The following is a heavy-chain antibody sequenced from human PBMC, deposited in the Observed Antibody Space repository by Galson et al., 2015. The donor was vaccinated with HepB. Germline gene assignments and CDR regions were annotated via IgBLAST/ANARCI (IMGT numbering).Heavy chain of an antibody. CDR1: GYTFAVYY. D-gene: IGHD3-9*01. V-gene: IGHV1-2*06. CDR3: ARDAPYYDILTGPPDY. Sequence: SVKVSCKASGYTFAVYYIHWVRQAPGQGLEWMGRINPNRGGTSYAPQFQGRVTMTRDTSISTAYMELSRLTSDDTAVYYCARDAPYYDILTGPPDYWGQGTLVTVSS. CDR2: INPNRGGT. J-gene: IGHJ4*02.